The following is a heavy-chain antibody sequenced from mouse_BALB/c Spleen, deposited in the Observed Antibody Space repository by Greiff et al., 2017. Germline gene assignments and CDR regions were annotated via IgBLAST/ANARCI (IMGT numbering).Heavy chain of an antibody. CDR3: ARSPSEGFAY. V-gene: IGHV14-1*02. J-gene: IGHJ3*01. CDR2: IDPENGNT. D-gene: IGHD6-1*01. CDR1: GFNIKDYY. Sequence: VQLKESGAELVRPGALVKLSCKASGFNIKDYYMHWVKQRPEQGLEWIGWIDPENGNTIYDPKFQGKASITADTSSNTAYLQLSSLTSEDTAVYYCARSPSEGFAYWGQGTLVTVSA.